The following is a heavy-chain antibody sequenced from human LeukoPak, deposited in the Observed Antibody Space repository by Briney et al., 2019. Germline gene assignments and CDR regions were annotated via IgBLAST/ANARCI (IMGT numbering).Heavy chain of an antibody. CDR2: ISSSSSYI. CDR3: ASGDYGDYAGPSGY. J-gene: IGHJ4*02. D-gene: IGHD4-17*01. Sequence: PGGSLRLSCAASGFTFSTYSMNWVRQAPGKGLEWVSSISSSSSYIYYADSVKGRFTISRDNAKNSLYLQMSSLRADDTAVYYCASGDYGDYAGPSGYWGQGTLVTVSS. CDR1: GFTFSTYS. V-gene: IGHV3-21*01.